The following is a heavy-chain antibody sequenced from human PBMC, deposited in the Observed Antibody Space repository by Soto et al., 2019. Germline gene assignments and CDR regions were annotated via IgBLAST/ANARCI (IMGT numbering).Heavy chain of an antibody. Sequence: GASVKVSCKVSGYTLTELSMHWVRQAPGKGLEWMGGFDPEDGETIYAQKFQGRVTMTEDTSTDTAYMELSSLRSDDTAVYYCARAGSRSVVVVAATISWFDPWGQGTLVTVSS. D-gene: IGHD2-15*01. CDR1: GYTLTELS. J-gene: IGHJ5*02. CDR3: ARAGSRSVVVVAATISWFDP. CDR2: FDPEDGET. V-gene: IGHV1-24*01.